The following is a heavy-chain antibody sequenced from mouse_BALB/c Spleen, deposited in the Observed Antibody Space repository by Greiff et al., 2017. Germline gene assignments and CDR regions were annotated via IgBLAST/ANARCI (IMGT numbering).Heavy chain of an antibody. CDR3: ARGYGGAMDY. D-gene: IGHD1-1*01. V-gene: IGHV2-4-1*01. Sequence: VQLKESGPGLVQPSQSLSITCTVSGFSLTSYGVHWVRQSPGKGLEWLGVIWSGGSTDYNAAFISRLSISKDNSKSQVFFKMNSLQTDDTARYYCARGYGGAMDYWGQGTSVTVSS. J-gene: IGHJ4*01. CDR2: IWSGGST. CDR1: GFSLTSYG.